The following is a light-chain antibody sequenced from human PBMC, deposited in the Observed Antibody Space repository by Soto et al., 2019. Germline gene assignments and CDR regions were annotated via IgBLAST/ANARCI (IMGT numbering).Light chain of an antibody. Sequence: QPVLTQSPSASASLGASVKLTCTLSSGHSSYAIAWHQQQPEKGPRYLMKVNSDGSHSKGDRIPDRLSGSSSGAERYLTISSLQSEDEADYYCQTWGTDIHVVFGGGTKVTVL. V-gene: IGLV4-69*01. CDR1: SGHSSYA. CDR3: QTWGTDIHVV. J-gene: IGLJ2*01. CDR2: VNSDGSH.